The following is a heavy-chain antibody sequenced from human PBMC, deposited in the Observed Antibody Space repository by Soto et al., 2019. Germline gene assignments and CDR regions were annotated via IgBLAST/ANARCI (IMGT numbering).Heavy chain of an antibody. CDR3: ANDSRNVAVSAARVYGMDV. Sequence: EVQVVESGGGVVQPGGSLRLSCAGSGFTFSDYAITWVLQAPGMGLAWVSTTRRNGEYTDYGDAAKGRFTVSRNNSKNTLYLEMSSVRAEDTAVYYCANDSRNVAVSAARVYGMDVWGQGNTLTVSS. CDR1: GFTFSDYA. CDR2: TRRNGEYT. V-gene: IGHV3-23*04. D-gene: IGHD2-2*01. J-gene: IGHJ6*02.